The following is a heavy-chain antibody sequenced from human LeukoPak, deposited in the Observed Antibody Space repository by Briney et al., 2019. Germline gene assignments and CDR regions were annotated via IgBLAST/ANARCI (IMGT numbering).Heavy chain of an antibody. J-gene: IGHJ4*02. CDR2: IGSDSGGI. D-gene: IGHD1-14*01. V-gene: IGHV3-23*01. CDR1: GFTFSNFA. CDR3: AKAPRTFDY. Sequence: PGGSLRLSCAASGFTFSNFAMIWVRQAPGKGLHWVSVIGSDSGGIHYADSVKGRFTISRDNSKNILYLQMNSLRAEDTAVYYCAKAPRTFDYWGQGTLVTVSS.